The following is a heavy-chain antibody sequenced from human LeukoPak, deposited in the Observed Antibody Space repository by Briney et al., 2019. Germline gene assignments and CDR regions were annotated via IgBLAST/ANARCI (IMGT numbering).Heavy chain of an antibody. CDR3: ARQYSSGFYGGWFDP. CDR2: IYSGGST. V-gene: IGHV3-66*04. CDR1: GFTVSSNY. J-gene: IGHJ5*02. D-gene: IGHD6-19*01. Sequence: GGSLRLSCAASGFTVSSNYMSWVRQAPGKGLEWVSVIYSGGSTYYADSVKGRFTISRDNSKNTLYLQMNSLRTEDTAVYYCARQYSSGFYGGWFDPWGQGTLVTVSS.